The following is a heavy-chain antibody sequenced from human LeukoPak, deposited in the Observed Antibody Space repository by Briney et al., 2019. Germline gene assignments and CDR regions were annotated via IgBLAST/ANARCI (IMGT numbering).Heavy chain of an antibody. CDR2: IYYSGST. V-gene: IGHV4-59*12. J-gene: IGHJ5*02. CDR1: GGSISSYY. D-gene: IGHD5-18*01. CDR3: AKDGRRGYSYGLNRHWFDP. Sequence: SETLSLTCTVSGGSISSYYWSWIRQPPGKGLEWIGYIYYSGSTNYNPSLKSRVTISVDTSKNQFSLKLSSVTAADTAVYYCAKDGRRGYSYGLNRHWFDPWGQGTLVTVSS.